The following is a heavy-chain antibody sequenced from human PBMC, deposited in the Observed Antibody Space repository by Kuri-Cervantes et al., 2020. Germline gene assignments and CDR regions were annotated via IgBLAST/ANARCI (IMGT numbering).Heavy chain of an antibody. Sequence: GGSLRLPCAASGFTFSSYGMHWVRQAPGKGLEWVAVISYDGSNKYYADSVKGRFTTSRDNSKNTLYLQMNSLRAEDTAVYYCASLVSSWYYFDYWGQGTLVTVSS. D-gene: IGHD6-13*01. CDR2: ISYDGSNK. CDR3: ASLVSSWYYFDY. J-gene: IGHJ4*02. V-gene: IGHV3-30*03. CDR1: GFTFSSYG.